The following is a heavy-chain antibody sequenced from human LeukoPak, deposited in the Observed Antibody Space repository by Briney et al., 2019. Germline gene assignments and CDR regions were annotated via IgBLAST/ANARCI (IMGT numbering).Heavy chain of an antibody. J-gene: IGHJ6*03. Sequence: GGSLRLSCAASGFTFSSYAMSWVRQAPGKGLEWVSAISGSGGSTYYADSVKGRFTISRDNSKNTLYLQMNSLRAEDTAVYYCAKSAGRQLVYYYYMDVWGKGTTVTVSS. CDR2: ISGSGGST. CDR3: AKSAGRQLVYYYYMDV. D-gene: IGHD6-6*01. V-gene: IGHV3-23*01. CDR1: GFTFSSYA.